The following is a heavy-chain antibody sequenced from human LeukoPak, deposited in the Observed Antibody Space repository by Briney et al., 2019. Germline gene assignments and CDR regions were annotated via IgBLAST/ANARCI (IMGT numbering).Heavy chain of an antibody. Sequence: SETLSLTCTVSGGSISSYYWGWIRQPPGKGLEWIGSIYYSGSTYYNPSLKSRVTISVDTSKNQFSLKLSSVTAADTAVYYCASYYYDSSFFDYWGQGTLVTVSS. D-gene: IGHD3-22*01. J-gene: IGHJ4*02. V-gene: IGHV4-39*01. CDR3: ASYYYDSSFFDY. CDR2: IYYSGST. CDR1: GGSISSYY.